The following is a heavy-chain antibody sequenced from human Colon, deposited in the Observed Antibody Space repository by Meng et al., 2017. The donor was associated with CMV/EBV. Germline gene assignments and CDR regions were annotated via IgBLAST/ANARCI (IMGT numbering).Heavy chain of an antibody. Sequence: FSNYGIAWVRQAPGQGLEWMGWISDHNGNTNYAQKFQGRVTVTTDTSTGTVYMELGSLRSDDTAVYYCARDLTGYCSSSTCYIGWFDAWGQGTLVTVSS. CDR1: FSNYG. V-gene: IGHV1-18*01. CDR3: ARDLTGYCSSSTCYIGWFDA. CDR2: ISDHNGNT. J-gene: IGHJ5*02. D-gene: IGHD2-2*01.